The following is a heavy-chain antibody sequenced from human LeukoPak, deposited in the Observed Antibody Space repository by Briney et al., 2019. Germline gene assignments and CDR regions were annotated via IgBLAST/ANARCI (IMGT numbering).Heavy chain of an antibody. Sequence: SETLSLTCTVCGGSLSSSSYYWGWLRQPPGRGLEWIGSIYYSGSTYYNPSLKSRVPISVHTSKNHFSLKLSSVTAADTAVYYCARLGVTTFHYYYYMDVWGKGTTVTISS. V-gene: IGHV4-39*07. D-gene: IGHD4-17*01. J-gene: IGHJ6*03. CDR1: GGSLSSSSYY. CDR2: IYYSGST. CDR3: ARLGVTTFHYYYYMDV.